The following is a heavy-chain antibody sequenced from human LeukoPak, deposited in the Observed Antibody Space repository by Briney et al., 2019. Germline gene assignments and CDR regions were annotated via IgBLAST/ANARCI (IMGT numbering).Heavy chain of an antibody. D-gene: IGHD5-24*01. CDR1: GGSFSGFY. J-gene: IGHJ4*02. CDR2: IYYSGNT. Sequence: SETLSLTCADYGGSFSGFYWGWIRQPPGKGLEWIGSIYYSGNTYYNPSLKSRVTISVDTSKNQFSLKLSSMTAADTAVYYCARTPRDGYNSPYFDYWGQGTLVTVSS. V-gene: IGHV4-39*01. CDR3: ARTPRDGYNSPYFDY.